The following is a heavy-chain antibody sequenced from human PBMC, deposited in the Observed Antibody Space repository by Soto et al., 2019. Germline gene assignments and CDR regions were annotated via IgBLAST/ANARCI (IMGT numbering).Heavy chain of an antibody. D-gene: IGHD3-16*01. CDR2: IYFSGTA. CDR3: ARGAPGPIPNSYFDF. J-gene: IGHJ4*02. Sequence: LQLQESGPGLVKPSETLSLTCSVSGGSISNTSYYWGWIRQSPGKGLEWLGNIYFSGTAYYTPSLRSRVTMSVDTSKNPFSLQFNSMTAADTGVYYCARGAPGPIPNSYFDFWGQGTLVTVSS. CDR1: GGSISNTSYY. V-gene: IGHV4-39*01.